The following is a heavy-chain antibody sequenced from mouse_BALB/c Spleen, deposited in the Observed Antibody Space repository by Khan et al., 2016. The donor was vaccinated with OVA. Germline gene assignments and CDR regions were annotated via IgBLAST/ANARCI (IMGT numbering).Heavy chain of an antibody. D-gene: IGHD1-1*01. CDR3: ARGNYYGYYFDY. V-gene: IGHV3-2*02. J-gene: IGHJ2*01. CDR1: GYSITSGYA. Sequence: EVQLQESGPGLVKPSQSQSLTCTVTGYSITSGYAWNWIRQFPGNKLEWMCYISYSGDTTYTPSLTSRISITLDTSKNHSFLQLNSVTTEDTATYYCARGNYYGYYFDYWGQGTTLTVSS. CDR2: ISYSGDT.